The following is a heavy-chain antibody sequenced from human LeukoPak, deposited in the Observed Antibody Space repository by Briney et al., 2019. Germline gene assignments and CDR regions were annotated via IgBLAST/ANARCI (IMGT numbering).Heavy chain of an antibody. CDR1: GFTVSSNY. V-gene: IGHV3-66*02. CDR2: IYSGGST. D-gene: IGHD3-3*01. Sequence: GGSLRLSCAASGFTVSSNYMSWVRQAPGKGLEWVSVIYSGGSTYYADSVKGRFTISRDNSKNTLYLQMNSLRAEDTAVYYCAGSLTYDFWSGYQSPFWFDPWGQGTLVTVSS. J-gene: IGHJ5*02. CDR3: AGSLTYDFWSGYQSPFWFDP.